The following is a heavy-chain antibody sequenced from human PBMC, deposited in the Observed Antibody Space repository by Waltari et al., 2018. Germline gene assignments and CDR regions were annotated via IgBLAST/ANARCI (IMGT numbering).Heavy chain of an antibody. V-gene: IGHV3-30-3*01. Sequence: QVQLVESGGGVVQPGRSLRLSCAASGFTFSNYVMHWVRQAPGKGLDWVAVLSFDGTTKYYADPVKGRFTIYRDNAKTTLYLQMNSLRAEDTAVYYCAREPLRSYYSVNFFDYWGQGSLVTVSS. CDR1: GFTFSNYV. CDR2: LSFDGTTK. D-gene: IGHD1-26*01. J-gene: IGHJ4*02. CDR3: AREPLRSYYSVNFFDY.